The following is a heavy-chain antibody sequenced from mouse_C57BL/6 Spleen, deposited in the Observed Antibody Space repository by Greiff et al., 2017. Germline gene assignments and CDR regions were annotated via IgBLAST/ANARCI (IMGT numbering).Heavy chain of an antibody. D-gene: IGHD2-10*02. Sequence: EVHLVESGPGLVKPSQSLSLTCSVTGYSITSGYYWNWIRQFPGNKLEWMGYISYDGSNNYNPSLKNRISITRDTSKNQFFLKLNSVTTEDTATYYCARGEYGNNWYFDVWGTGTTVTVSS. V-gene: IGHV3-6*01. CDR2: ISYDGSN. CDR1: GYSITSGYY. CDR3: ARGEYGNNWYFDV. J-gene: IGHJ1*03.